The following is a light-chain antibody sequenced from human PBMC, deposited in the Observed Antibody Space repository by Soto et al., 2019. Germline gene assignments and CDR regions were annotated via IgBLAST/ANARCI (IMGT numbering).Light chain of an antibody. CDR3: QHYTKWPLT. CDR1: HSVSSR. V-gene: IGKV3-15*01. CDR2: GAS. Sequence: EIVMTQSPATLSVSPGERATLSCRASHSVSSRLAWYKQKPGQAPRLLIYGASTRATGLPARFSGSGSGTEFTLTISSLQSEDFAVYYCQHYTKWPLTFGGGTKVDIK. J-gene: IGKJ4*01.